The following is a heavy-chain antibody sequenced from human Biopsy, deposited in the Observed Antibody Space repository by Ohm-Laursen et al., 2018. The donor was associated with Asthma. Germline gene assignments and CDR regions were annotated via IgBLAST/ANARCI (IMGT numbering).Heavy chain of an antibody. Sequence: SQTLSLTWAVSGGSISSGAYYWSWVRQPPGKGLEWIGYIYYIRGTYYNPSLKSRVAISLDTSKNQFSLKLSSVTAADTAVYFCARRGGVRRYFDYWGQGTLVTVSS. V-gene: IGHV4-30-4*01. D-gene: IGHD3-16*01. CDR2: IYYIRGT. CDR3: ARRGGVRRYFDY. CDR1: GGSISSGAYY. J-gene: IGHJ4*02.